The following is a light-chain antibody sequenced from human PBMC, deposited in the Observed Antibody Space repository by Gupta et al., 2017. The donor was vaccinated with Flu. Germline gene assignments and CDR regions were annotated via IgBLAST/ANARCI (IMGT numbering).Light chain of an antibody. CDR1: SSDVGGYNY. CDR2: DVN. Sequence: TSSDVGGYNYVSWYQQHPGKAPKLMIYDVNKRPSGVPDRFSGSKSGNTASLTVSGLQAEDEADYYCSSYAVSNYLVFGGGTELTVL. J-gene: IGLJ2*01. CDR3: SSYAVSNYLV. V-gene: IGLV2-8*01.